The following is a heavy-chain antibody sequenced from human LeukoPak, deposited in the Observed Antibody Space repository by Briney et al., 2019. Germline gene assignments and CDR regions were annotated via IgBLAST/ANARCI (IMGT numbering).Heavy chain of an antibody. Sequence: GGSLRLSCAASGFTFSDYYMSWIRQAPGKGLEWVSTIINSGAGTYYADSVKGRFTISRDNSKNTVYLQMNSLRAEDTAVYYCATRQQLVLSNWGQGTLVTVSS. J-gene: IGHJ4*02. CDR2: IINSGAGT. CDR1: GFTFSDYY. V-gene: IGHV3-23*01. D-gene: IGHD6-13*01. CDR3: ATRQQLVLSN.